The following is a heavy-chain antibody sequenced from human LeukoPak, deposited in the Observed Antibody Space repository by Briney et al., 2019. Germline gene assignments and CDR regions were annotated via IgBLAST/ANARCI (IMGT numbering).Heavy chain of an antibody. J-gene: IGHJ1*01. CDR3: ALSSSSWYRDFQH. Sequence: PSETLSLTCAVYGGSFSGYYWSWIRQPPGKGLEWTGEINHSGSTNYNPSLKSRVTISVDTSKNQFSLKLSSVTAADTAVYYCALSSSSWYRDFQHWGQGTLVTVSS. CDR1: GGSFSGYY. D-gene: IGHD6-13*01. CDR2: INHSGST. V-gene: IGHV4-34*01.